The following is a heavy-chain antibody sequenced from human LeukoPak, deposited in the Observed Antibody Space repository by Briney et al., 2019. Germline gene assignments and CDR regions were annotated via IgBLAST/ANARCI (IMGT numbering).Heavy chain of an antibody. J-gene: IGHJ3*02. CDR2: ISGDDGST. Sequence: GGSLRLSCAASGFTFSSYAMTWVRQAPGKGLEWVSTISGDDGSTYHADSVKGRFTISRDISKNTLYLQMNSLRSDDTAVYYCARATPYDNNGYYYVFSAHDTFDIWGQGTMVTVSS. CDR1: GFTFSSYA. CDR3: ARATPYDNNGYYYVFSAHDTFDI. V-gene: IGHV3-23*01. D-gene: IGHD3-22*01.